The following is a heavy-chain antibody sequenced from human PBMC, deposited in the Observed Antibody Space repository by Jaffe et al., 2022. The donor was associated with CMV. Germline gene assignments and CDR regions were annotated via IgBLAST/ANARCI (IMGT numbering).Heavy chain of an antibody. V-gene: IGHV4-59*01. J-gene: IGHJ4*02. CDR2: IYYSGST. Sequence: QVQLQESGPGLVKPSETLSLTCTVSGGSISSYYWSWIRQPPGKGLEWIGYIYYSGSTNYNPSLKSRVTISVDTSKNQFSLKLSSVTAADTAVYYCAREERGLWWQQHEYYFDYWGQGTLVTVSS. CDR3: AREERGLWWQQHEYYFDY. D-gene: IGHD5-12*01. CDR1: GGSISSYY.